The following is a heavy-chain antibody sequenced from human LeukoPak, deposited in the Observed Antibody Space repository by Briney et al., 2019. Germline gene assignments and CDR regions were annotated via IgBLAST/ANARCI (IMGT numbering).Heavy chain of an antibody. CDR2: ISGRGGST. Sequence: VGSLRLSCAASGFTFSNFGLTWVRPAPGKGLEGVSGISGRGGSTYYAGSVKGRFRISRDNSKNTLYLQMNSLRAEDTAVYYCAKTLVRGVIEPSRAFDIWGQGTMVTVSS. V-gene: IGHV3-23*01. D-gene: IGHD3-10*01. J-gene: IGHJ3*02. CDR1: GFTFSNFG. CDR3: AKTLVRGVIEPSRAFDI.